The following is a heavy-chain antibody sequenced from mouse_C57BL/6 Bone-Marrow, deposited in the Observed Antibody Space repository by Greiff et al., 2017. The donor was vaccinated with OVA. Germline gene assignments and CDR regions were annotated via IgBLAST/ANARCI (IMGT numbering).Heavy chain of an antibody. CDR2: IDPENGDT. J-gene: IGHJ2*01. V-gene: IGHV14-4*01. CDR3: TTSYGLYFDY. Sequence: EVKVVESGAELVRPGASVKLSCTASGFNIKDDYMHWVKQRPEQGLEWIGWIDPENGDTEYASKFQGKATITADTSSNTAYLQLSSLTSEDTAVYYCTTSYGLYFDYWGQGTTLTVSS. D-gene: IGHD1-1*02. CDR1: GFNIKDDY.